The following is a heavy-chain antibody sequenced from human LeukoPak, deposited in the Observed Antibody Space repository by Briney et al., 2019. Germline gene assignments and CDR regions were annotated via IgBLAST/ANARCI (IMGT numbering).Heavy chain of an antibody. D-gene: IGHD3-9*01. CDR1: GGTFSSYA. J-gene: IGHJ6*02. Sequence: SVKVSCKASGGTFSSYAISWVRQAPGQGLEWMGGIIPIFGTANYAQRFQGRVTITADESTSTAYMELSSLRSEDTAVYYCARDISGYYYYGMDVWGQGTTVTVSS. CDR2: IIPIFGTA. CDR3: ARDISGYYYYGMDV. V-gene: IGHV1-69*01.